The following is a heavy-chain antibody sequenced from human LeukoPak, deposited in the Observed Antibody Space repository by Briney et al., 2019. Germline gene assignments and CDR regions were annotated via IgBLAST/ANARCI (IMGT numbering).Heavy chain of an antibody. CDR1: GLTFSSYA. V-gene: IGHV3-30*15. J-gene: IGHJ4*02. Sequence: GGSLRLSCAASGLTFSSYAFHWVRQAPGKGLEWVAVISYDGGITYYADSVKGRFTISRDSSKNTLYLQLSSLRADDTAVYYCARDSTYYYDSGSSGPHYFDYWGQGTLVTVSS. D-gene: IGHD3-10*01. CDR2: ISYDGGIT. CDR3: ARDSTYYYDSGSSGPHYFDY.